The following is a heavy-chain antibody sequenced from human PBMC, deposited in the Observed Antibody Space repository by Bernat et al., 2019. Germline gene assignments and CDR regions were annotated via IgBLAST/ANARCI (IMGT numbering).Heavy chain of an antibody. CDR1: GYTFINYG. D-gene: IGHD2-2*01. CDR2: INPYNGNT. J-gene: IGHJ5*01. CDR3: AAAPSQVPAANIWFDP. V-gene: IGHV1-18*01. Sequence: QVHLLQSGTDVKKPGASLRVSCKASGYTFINYGITWVRQAPGQGLEWMGWINPYNGNTNYAQTVQGRVTMTTDTSTSTAYMEMTSLRSDDTAVYYCAAAPSQVPAANIWFDPWGQGTLVTVSS.